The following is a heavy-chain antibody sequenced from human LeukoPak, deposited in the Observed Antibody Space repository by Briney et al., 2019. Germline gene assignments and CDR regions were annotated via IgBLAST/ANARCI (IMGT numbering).Heavy chain of an antibody. Sequence: GGSLRLSCAASGFTFSSYSMNWVRQAPGKGLEWVSYISSSSSTIYYADSVKGRFTISRDNAKNSLHLQMNSLRAEDTAVYYCARDRNTIFGVVISYMDVWGKGTTVTVSS. D-gene: IGHD3-3*01. J-gene: IGHJ6*03. CDR2: ISSSSSTI. V-gene: IGHV3-48*01. CDR1: GFTFSSYS. CDR3: ARDRNTIFGVVISYMDV.